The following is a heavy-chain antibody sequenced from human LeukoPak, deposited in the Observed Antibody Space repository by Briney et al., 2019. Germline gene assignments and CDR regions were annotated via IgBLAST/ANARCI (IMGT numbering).Heavy chain of an antibody. CDR2: INPNSGGT. CDR3: ARDLDSGSYYDY. V-gene: IGHV1-2*02. CDR1: GYTFTSYY. J-gene: IGHJ4*02. Sequence: GASVKVSCKASGYTFTSYYMHWVRQAPGQGLEWMGWINPNSGGTNYAQKFQGRVTMTRDTSISTAYMELSRLRSDDTAVYYCARDLDSGSYYDYWGQGTLVTVSS. D-gene: IGHD1-26*01.